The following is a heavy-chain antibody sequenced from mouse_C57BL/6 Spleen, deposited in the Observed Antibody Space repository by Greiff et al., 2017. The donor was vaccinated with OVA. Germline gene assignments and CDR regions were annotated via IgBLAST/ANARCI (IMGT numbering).Heavy chain of an antibody. J-gene: IGHJ4*01. D-gene: IGHD3-2*02. CDR1: GYTFTSYW. Sequence: QVQLKQPGAELVMPGASVKLSCKASGYTFTSYWMHWVKQRPGQGLEWIGEIDPSDSYTNYNQKFKGKSTLTVDKSSSTAYMQLSSLTSEDSAVYYCARELRRHLYSAMYYSGQKTSDTASS. V-gene: IGHV1-69*01. CDR2: IDPSDSYT. CDR3: ARELRRHLYSAMYY.